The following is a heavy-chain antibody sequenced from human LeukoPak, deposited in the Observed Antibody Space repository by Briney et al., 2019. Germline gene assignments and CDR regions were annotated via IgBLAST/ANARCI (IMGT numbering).Heavy chain of an antibody. CDR3: ARQSSGWFFRY. CDR1: GFTFTNYW. V-gene: IGHV3-7*01. Sequence: GGSLRLSCAASGFTFTNYWMSWVRQAPGKGLELVANIKQDRSEKYYVDSVKGRFTISRDNAKNSLYLQMNSLRAEDTAVYYCARQSSGWFFRYWGQGTLVTVSS. J-gene: IGHJ4*02. D-gene: IGHD6-19*01. CDR2: IKQDRSEK.